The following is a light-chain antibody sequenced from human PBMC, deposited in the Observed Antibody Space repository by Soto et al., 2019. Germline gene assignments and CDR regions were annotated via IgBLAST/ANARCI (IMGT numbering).Light chain of an antibody. CDR2: RTS. CDR3: QQYDGSPWT. CDR1: QSLIQNY. Sequence: EIVLTQSPGSLSLAPGDRATLSCRASQSLIQNYLGWYQQKPGQAPRLLVFRTSNRATGIPDRFSGSGSGTDFTLTISRLEPEDSAVYYCQQYDGSPWTFGQGTKVDIK. V-gene: IGKV3-20*01. J-gene: IGKJ1*01.